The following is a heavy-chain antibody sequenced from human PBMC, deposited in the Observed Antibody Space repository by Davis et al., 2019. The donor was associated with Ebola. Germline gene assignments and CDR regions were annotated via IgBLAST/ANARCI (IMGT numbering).Heavy chain of an antibody. CDR3: ARDTAIFGVATYGMDV. D-gene: IGHD3-3*01. Sequence: GESLKISCAASGFTFSSYGMHWVRQAPGKGLEWVAVIWYAGSNKYYADSVKGRFTISRDNSKNTLYLQMNSLRAEDTAVYYCARDTAIFGVATYGMDVWGQGTTVTVSS. CDR1: GFTFSSYG. CDR2: IWYAGSNK. J-gene: IGHJ6*02. V-gene: IGHV3-33*01.